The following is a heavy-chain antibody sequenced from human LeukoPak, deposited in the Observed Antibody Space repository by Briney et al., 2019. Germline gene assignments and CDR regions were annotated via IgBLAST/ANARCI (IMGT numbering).Heavy chain of an antibody. CDR1: GYTLTELS. CDR3: ATVGSGSSGYFLFDI. V-gene: IGHV1-24*01. CDR2: FDPEDGET. Sequence: ASVKVSCKVSGYTLTELSMHWVRQAPGKGLEWMGGFDPEDGETIYAQKFQGRVTMTEDTSTDTAYMELSSLRSEDTAVYYCATVGSGSSGYFLFDIWGQGTMVTVSS. D-gene: IGHD3-22*01. J-gene: IGHJ3*02.